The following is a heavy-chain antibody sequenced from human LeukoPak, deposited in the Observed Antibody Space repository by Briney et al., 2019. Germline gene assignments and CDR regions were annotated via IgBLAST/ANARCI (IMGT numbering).Heavy chain of an antibody. CDR2: ISAYNGNT. J-gene: IGHJ6*03. CDR1: GYTFTSYG. D-gene: IGHD1-14*01. Sequence: ASVKVSCKVSGYTFTSYGISWVRQAPGQGLEWMGWISAYNGNTNYAQKLQGRVTMTTDTSTSTAYMELSSLRSEDTAVYYCARGPESANYMDVWGKGTTVTVSS. V-gene: IGHV1-18*01. CDR3: ARGPESANYMDV.